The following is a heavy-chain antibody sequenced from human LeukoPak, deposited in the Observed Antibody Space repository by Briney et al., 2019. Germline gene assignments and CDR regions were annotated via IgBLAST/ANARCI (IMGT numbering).Heavy chain of an antibody. V-gene: IGHV3-74*01. Sequence: PGGSLRLSCAASGFTFSSYWMHWVRQAPGKGLVWVSRINTDGGTTIYADSVRGRLTISRDNAKNTLYLQMNSLRPEDTAVYYCARDRYYGMDVWGQGTTVTVSS. CDR1: GFTFSSYW. CDR3: ARDRYYGMDV. CDR2: INTDGGTT. J-gene: IGHJ6*02.